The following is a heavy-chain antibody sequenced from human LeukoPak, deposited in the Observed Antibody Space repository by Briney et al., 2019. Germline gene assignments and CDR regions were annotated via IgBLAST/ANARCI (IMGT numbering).Heavy chain of an antibody. V-gene: IGHV3-66*01. Sequence: PGGSLRLSCAASGFTVSSNYMSWVRQAPGKGLEWVSDIYSGGSSNYKASVKGRFTISRDNSKNTLYLQLNTLTAEYTAVYYCARGMGGYGGYDYWGQGTLVTVSA. CDR1: GFTVSSNY. CDR3: ARGMGGYGGYDY. J-gene: IGHJ4*02. D-gene: IGHD5-12*01. CDR2: IYSGGSS.